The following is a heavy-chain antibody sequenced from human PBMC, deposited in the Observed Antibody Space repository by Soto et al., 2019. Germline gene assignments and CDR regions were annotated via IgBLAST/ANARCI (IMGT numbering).Heavy chain of an antibody. CDR1: GDKIIDYA. J-gene: IGHJ4*02. CDR2: IHYIGNT. V-gene: IGHV4-59*01. Sequence: PSLPKYLTSTVAGDKIIDYAGRWILQHPGKGLEWIRNIHYIGNTKYNPSLKSRVSMSVDTSKNQFSLRLISVTAADTAKYFCAKEENLGRWLPPFDFWRQGTLVTVST. D-gene: IGHD5-12*01. CDR3: AKEENLGRWLPPFDF.